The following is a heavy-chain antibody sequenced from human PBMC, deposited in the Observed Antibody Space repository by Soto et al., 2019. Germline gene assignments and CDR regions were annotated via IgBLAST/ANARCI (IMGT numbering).Heavy chain of an antibody. V-gene: IGHV4-59*11. D-gene: IGHD6-6*01. CDR3: ARERPDGARLDP. Sequence: SETLSLTCTVSGGSISSHYWSWIRQPPGEGLEWIGRASYSGSPSYNPSLKSRVTISVDTSKNQFSLKLSSVTAADTAVYYCARERPDGARLDPWGQGTLVTVSS. CDR1: GGSISSHY. CDR2: ASYSGSP. J-gene: IGHJ5*02.